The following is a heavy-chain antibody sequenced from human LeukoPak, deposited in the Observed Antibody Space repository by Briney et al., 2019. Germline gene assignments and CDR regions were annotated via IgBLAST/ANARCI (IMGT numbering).Heavy chain of an antibody. CDR2: FDPEDGET. Sequence: ASVKVSCKVSGYTLSEVSMHWVRQAPGKGLEWMGGFDPEDGETVYAQRFQGRVTMTEDTSTDTAFLDLSSLRSEETAIYYCVACSLWFGEVLDLEDYVYMDVWGKGTTVTVSS. D-gene: IGHD3-10*01. J-gene: IGHJ6*03. V-gene: IGHV1-24*01. CDR1: GYTLSEVS. CDR3: VACSLWFGEVLDLEDYVYMDV.